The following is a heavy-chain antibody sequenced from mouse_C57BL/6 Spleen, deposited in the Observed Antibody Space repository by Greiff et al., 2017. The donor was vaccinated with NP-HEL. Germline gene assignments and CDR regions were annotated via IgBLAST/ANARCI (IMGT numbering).Heavy chain of an antibody. V-gene: IGHV14-2*01. CDR3: ASYYEYDEGFAY. Sequence: EVQLQQSGAELVKPGASVKLSCTASGFNIKDYYMHWVKQRTEQGLEWIGRIDPEDGETKYAQNFQGKATITADTSSNTAYLQLSSLTSEDTAVYYCASYYEYDEGFAYWGQGTLVTVSA. CDR2: IDPEDGET. D-gene: IGHD2-4*01. J-gene: IGHJ3*01. CDR1: GFNIKDYY.